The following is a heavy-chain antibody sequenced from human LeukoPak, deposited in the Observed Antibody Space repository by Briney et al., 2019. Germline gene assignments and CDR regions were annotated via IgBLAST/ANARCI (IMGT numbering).Heavy chain of an antibody. CDR2: IYTSGST. CDR3: ARDPFYYYDSSGPINYYYYMDV. Sequence: PSETLSLTCTVSGGSIISGSYYWSWIRQPAGTGLEWIGRIYTSGSTNYNPSLKSRVTISVDTSKNQFSLKLSSVTAADTAVYYCARDPFYYYDSSGPINYYYYMDVWGKGTTVTVSS. D-gene: IGHD3-22*01. CDR1: GGSIISGSYY. J-gene: IGHJ6*03. V-gene: IGHV4-61*02.